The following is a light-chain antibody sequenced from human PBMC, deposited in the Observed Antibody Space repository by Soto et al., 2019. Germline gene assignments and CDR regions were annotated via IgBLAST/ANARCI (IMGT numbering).Light chain of an antibody. CDR2: KAS. V-gene: IGKV1-5*03. CDR1: QTISSW. J-gene: IGKJ1*01. CDR3: QHCNSYSEA. Sequence: DIQMTQSPSTLSGSVGDRVTITCRASQTISSWLAWYQQKPGKAPKLLIYKASTLKSGVPSRFSGSGSGTEFTLTISSLQHDDFATYYCQHCNSYSEAFGQGTKVDI.